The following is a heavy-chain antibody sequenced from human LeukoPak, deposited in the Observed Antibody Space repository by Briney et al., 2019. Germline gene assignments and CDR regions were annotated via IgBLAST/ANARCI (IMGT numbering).Heavy chain of an antibody. CDR3: ARDSITIFGVVNVVAFDI. CDR2: IYHSGST. CDR1: GYSISSGYY. V-gene: IGHV4-38-2*02. D-gene: IGHD3-3*01. J-gene: IGHJ3*02. Sequence: SETLSLTCTVSGYSISSGYYWGWIRQPPGKGLEWIGSIYHSGSTYYNPSLKSRVTISVDTSKNQFSLKLSSVTAADTAVYYCARDSITIFGVVNVVAFDIWGQGTMVTVSS.